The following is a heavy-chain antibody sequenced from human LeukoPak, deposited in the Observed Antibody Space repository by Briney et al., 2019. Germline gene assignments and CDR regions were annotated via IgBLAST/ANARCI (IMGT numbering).Heavy chain of an antibody. CDR1: GFTVSSNY. J-gene: IGHJ4*02. Sequence: GGSLRLSCAASGFTVSSNYMSWVRQAPGKGLEWVSVIYSGGSTYYADSVKGRFTISRDNSKNTLYLQMNSLRAEDTAVYYCARARAATTVTTWDYWGQGTLVTVSS. CDR2: IYSGGST. CDR3: ARARAATTVTTWDY. D-gene: IGHD4-17*01. V-gene: IGHV3-53*01.